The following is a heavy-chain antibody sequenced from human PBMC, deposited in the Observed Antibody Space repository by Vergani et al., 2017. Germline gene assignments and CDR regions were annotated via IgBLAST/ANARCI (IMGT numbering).Heavy chain of an antibody. D-gene: IGHD3-22*01. Sequence: QVQLVQSGAEVKKPGASVKVSCKASGYTLTGYYMHWVRQAPGQGLEWIGWINSNSGATNYAQKFQGRVTITRDTSLSTTYMELIRLRSDDTAVYYCAREAKLSSGHFDYWGQGTLVTVSS. CDR1: GYTLTGYY. CDR2: INSNSGAT. V-gene: IGHV1-2*02. CDR3: AREAKLSSGHFDY. J-gene: IGHJ4*02.